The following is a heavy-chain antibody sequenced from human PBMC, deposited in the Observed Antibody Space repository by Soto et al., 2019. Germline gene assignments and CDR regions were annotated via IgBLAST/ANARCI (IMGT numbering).Heavy chain of an antibody. D-gene: IGHD3-22*01. Sequence: TSETLSLTCAVYGGSFSGYYWSWIRQPPGKGLEWIGEINHSGSTNYNPSLKSRVTISVDTSKNQFSLKLSSVTAADTAVYYRARGPSTYYYDSSGYYFDYWGQGTLVTVSS. CDR1: GGSFSGYY. CDR2: INHSGST. CDR3: ARGPSTYYYDSSGYYFDY. V-gene: IGHV4-34*01. J-gene: IGHJ4*02.